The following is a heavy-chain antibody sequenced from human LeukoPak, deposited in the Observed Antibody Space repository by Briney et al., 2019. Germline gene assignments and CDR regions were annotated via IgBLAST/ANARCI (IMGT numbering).Heavy chain of an antibody. Sequence: NPSETLSLTCTVSGGFISSYYWSWIRQPPGKGLEWIGYIYYSGSTNYNPSLKSRVTISVDTSKNQFSLKLSSVTAADTAVHYCARRGYGSGSFNRYYFDYWGQGTLVTVSS. CDR2: IYYSGST. J-gene: IGHJ4*02. D-gene: IGHD3-10*01. CDR1: GGFISSYY. V-gene: IGHV4-59*08. CDR3: ARRGYGSGSFNRYYFDY.